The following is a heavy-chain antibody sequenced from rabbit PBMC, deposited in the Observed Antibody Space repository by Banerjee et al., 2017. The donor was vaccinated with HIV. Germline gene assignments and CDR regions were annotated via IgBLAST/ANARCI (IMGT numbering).Heavy chain of an antibody. CDR3: ARSMWDVGALYL. CDR2: IGAGSSGST. Sequence: QEQLVESGGGLVKPEGSLTLTCKASGFSFSSSDYMCWVRQAPGKGLEWIACIGAGSSGSTYYASWAKGRFTISKTSSTTVTLQMTSLTAADTATYFCARSMWDVGALYLWGPGTLVTVS. J-gene: IGHJ4*01. D-gene: IGHD5-1*01. V-gene: IGHV1S45*01. CDR1: GFSFSSSDY.